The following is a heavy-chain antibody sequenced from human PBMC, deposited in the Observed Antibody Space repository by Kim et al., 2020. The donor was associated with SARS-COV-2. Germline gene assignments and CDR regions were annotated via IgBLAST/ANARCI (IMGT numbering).Heavy chain of an antibody. J-gene: IGHJ6*02. CDR2: ISAYNGNT. CDR1: GYTFTSYG. D-gene: IGHD2-21*01. Sequence: ASVKVSCKASGYTFTSYGISWVRQAPGQGLEWMGWISAYNGNTNYAQKLQGRVTMTTDTSTSTAYMELRSLRSDDTAVYYCASSVMAVNYYYYGMDVWGQGTTVTVSS. CDR3: ASSVMAVNYYYYGMDV. V-gene: IGHV1-18*04.